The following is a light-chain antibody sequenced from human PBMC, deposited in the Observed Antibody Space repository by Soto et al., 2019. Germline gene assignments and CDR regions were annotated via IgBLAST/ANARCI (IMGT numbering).Light chain of an antibody. V-gene: IGKV3-20*01. J-gene: IGKJ1*01. CDR2: GAS. Sequence: EIVLTQSPGTLSLSPGERATLSCRASQSVSTNYLAWYQRKPGQAPRLLIYGASSRATDIPNRFSGSGSGTDFTLTITRLKAADFAVYYCQQYGSSPPTFGQGTKGEIK. CDR3: QQYGSSPPT. CDR1: QSVSTNY.